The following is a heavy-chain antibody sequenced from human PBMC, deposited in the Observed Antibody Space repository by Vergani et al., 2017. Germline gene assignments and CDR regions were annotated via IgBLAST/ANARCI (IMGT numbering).Heavy chain of an antibody. CDR2: ISSSGSTI. CDR1: GFTFSDYY. CDR3: ARDPRYCSGGSCYRYYYYMDV. D-gene: IGHD2-15*01. J-gene: IGHJ6*03. Sequence: QVQLVESGGGLVKPGGSLRLSCAASGFTFSDYYMSWIRQAPGKGLEWVSYISSSGSTIYYADSVKGRFTISRDNAKNSLYLQMNSLRAEDTAVYYCARDPRYCSGGSCYRYYYYMDVWGKGTTVTVSS. V-gene: IGHV3-11*04.